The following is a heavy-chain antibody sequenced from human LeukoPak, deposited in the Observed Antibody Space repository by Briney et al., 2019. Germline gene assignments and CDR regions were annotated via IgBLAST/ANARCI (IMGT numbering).Heavy chain of an antibody. CDR3: ARVFAPDAFDI. CDR2: IYYSRST. Sequence: SETLSLTCTVSGGSISSYYWSWIRQPPGKGLEWIGYIYYSRSTNYNPSLKSRVTISVGTSKNQFSLKLSSVTAADTAVYYCARVFAPDAFDIWGQGTMVTVSS. V-gene: IGHV4-59*01. CDR1: GGSISSYY. J-gene: IGHJ3*02.